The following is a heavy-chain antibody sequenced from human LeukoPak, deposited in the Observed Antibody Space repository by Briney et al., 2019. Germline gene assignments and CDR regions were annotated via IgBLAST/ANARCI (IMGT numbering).Heavy chain of an antibody. CDR2: IYSGGST. V-gene: IGHV3-53*01. CDR3: ARERIGDGYNYAY. J-gene: IGHJ4*02. D-gene: IGHD5-24*01. Sequence: QPGGSLRLSCATSGFSFTDYPMNWVRQAPGKGLEWVSVIYSGGSTYYADSVKGRFTISRDNSKNTLYLQMNSLRAEDTAVYYCARERIGDGYNYAYWGQGTLVTVSS. CDR1: GFSFTDYP.